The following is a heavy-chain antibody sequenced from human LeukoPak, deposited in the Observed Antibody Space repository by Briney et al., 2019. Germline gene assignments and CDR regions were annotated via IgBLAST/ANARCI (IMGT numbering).Heavy chain of an antibody. CDR3: AKDGLDGRGYYYFDY. J-gene: IGHJ4*02. D-gene: IGHD3-22*01. CDR1: GSTFSRYT. V-gene: IGHV3-23*01. Sequence: GGSLRLSCAASGSTFSRYTMNWVRQAPGKGLEWVSVFSSSGSTHYADSVKGRFTISRDNSKNTLHLQMSSLRAEDTAVYYCAKDGLDGRGYYYFDYWGQGTLVTVSS. CDR2: FSSSGST.